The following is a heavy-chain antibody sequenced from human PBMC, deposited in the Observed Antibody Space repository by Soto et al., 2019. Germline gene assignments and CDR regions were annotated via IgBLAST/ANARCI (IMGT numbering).Heavy chain of an antibody. J-gene: IGHJ4*02. V-gene: IGHV4-4*07. CDR1: GGSISSFY. CDR2: IYSGGRN. CDR3: GRDLAKGGGSAGFDY. Sequence: SETLSLTCSVSGGSISSFYWSWIRQPAGKGLEWIGRIYSGGRNNYNPSLKSRVTMTWDTSISTAYMALTRLRSDDTAVYYCGRDLAKGGGSAGFDYGGQGTLVTVSS. D-gene: IGHD1-26*01.